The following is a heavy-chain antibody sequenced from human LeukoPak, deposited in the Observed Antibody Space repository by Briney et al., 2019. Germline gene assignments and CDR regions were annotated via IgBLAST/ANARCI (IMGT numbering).Heavy chain of an antibody. V-gene: IGHV1-8*03. CDR3: ARTTSLTASGYDY. Sequence: GASLKVSCKASGYTFTNYHINWVRQPPGQGHEWMGWINPNTGDRGYAQKFQGRVSITSDTSISTAYMELGSLRSEDTAVYFCARTTSLTASGYDYWGQGTLVTVSS. J-gene: IGHJ4*02. D-gene: IGHD4-17*01. CDR1: GYTFTNYH. CDR2: INPNTGDR.